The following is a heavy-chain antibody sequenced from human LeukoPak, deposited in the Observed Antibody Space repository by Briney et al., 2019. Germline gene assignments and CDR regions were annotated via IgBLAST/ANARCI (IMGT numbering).Heavy chain of an antibody. CDR3: ARVRITMVRGVIIEGYYMDV. CDR1: GFTFSNYW. J-gene: IGHJ6*03. V-gene: IGHV3-7*01. Sequence: GGSLRLSCVASGFTFSNYWMTWVRQAPGKGLEWVANIKHDGSEDYYLDSVKGRFTISRDNAKNSLYLQMNSLRAEDTAVYYCARVRITMVRGVIIEGYYMDVWGKGTTVTVSS. D-gene: IGHD3-10*01. CDR2: IKHDGSED.